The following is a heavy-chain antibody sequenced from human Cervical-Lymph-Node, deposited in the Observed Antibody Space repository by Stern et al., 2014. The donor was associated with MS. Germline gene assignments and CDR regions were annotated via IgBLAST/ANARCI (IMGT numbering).Heavy chain of an antibody. D-gene: IGHD2-2*01. CDR3: ARVRTSYYGMDV. V-gene: IGHV3-7*01. Sequence: VQLVESGGGLVQPGGSLRLSCAASGFTFSSYWMSWVRQAPGKGLEWVATIKQDGSEKYYVDSVKGRFAISRDNAQNSLYLQMNSLRAEDTAVYYCARVRTSYYGMDVWGQGTTVTVSS. CDR2: IKQDGSEK. CDR1: GFTFSSYW. J-gene: IGHJ6*02.